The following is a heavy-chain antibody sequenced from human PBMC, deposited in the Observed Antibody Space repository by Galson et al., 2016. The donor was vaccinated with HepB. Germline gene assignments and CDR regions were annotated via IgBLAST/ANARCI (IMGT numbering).Heavy chain of an antibody. CDR1: GFTFSTFA. CDR3: GKHGGFDY. D-gene: IGHD3-16*01. J-gene: IGHJ4*02. V-gene: IGHV3-23*01. CDR2: ISNTGDRT. Sequence: SLRLSCAASGFTFSTFAMTWVRQAPGKGLEWVSGISNTGDRTYYTDSVKGRFTISRDNSKHTLYLYMNNLTAGDTAIYYCGKHGGFDYWGQGTLVTVSS.